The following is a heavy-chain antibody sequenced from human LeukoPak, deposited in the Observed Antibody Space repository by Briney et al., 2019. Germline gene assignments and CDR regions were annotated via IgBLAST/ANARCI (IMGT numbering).Heavy chain of an antibody. J-gene: IGHJ4*02. V-gene: IGHV4-39*01. Sequence: SETLSLTCTVSGGSISSGSYYWGWIRQPPGKGLEWIGSIYYSGSTYYNPSLKSRVTISVDTSKNQFSLKLSSVTAADTAVYYCARLSFTIFGVVIITIFDYWGQGTLVTVSS. CDR3: ARLSFTIFGVVIITIFDY. CDR1: GGSISSGSYY. D-gene: IGHD3-3*01. CDR2: IYYSGST.